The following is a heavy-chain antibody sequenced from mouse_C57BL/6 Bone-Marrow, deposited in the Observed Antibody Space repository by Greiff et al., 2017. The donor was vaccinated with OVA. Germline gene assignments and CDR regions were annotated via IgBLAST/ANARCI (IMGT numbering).Heavy chain of an antibody. Sequence: QVQLQQPGAELVKPGASVKLSCKASGYTFTSYWMHWVTQRPGQGLEWIGLIHPTSVSTNYNEKFKSKSTLTVDQSSSTAYMQLSSLTSDDSAVYYCARNDYLWFAYWGQGTLVTVSA. V-gene: IGHV1-64*01. J-gene: IGHJ3*01. CDR1: GYTFTSYW. D-gene: IGHD2-4*01. CDR3: ARNDYLWFAY. CDR2: IHPTSVST.